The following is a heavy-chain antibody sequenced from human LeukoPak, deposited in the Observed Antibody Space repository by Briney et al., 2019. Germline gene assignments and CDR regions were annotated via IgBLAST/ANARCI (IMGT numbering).Heavy chain of an antibody. CDR2: IKQDGSEK. CDR3: ARDYPSEWELVPPFDY. Sequence: PGGSLRLSCAASGFTFSSYWRSWVRQAPGKGLEWVANIKQDGSEKYYVDSVKGRFTISRDNAKNSLYLQMNSLRAEDTAVYYCARDYPSEWELVPPFDYWGQGTLVTVSS. V-gene: IGHV3-7*03. J-gene: IGHJ4*02. CDR1: GFTFSSYW. D-gene: IGHD1-26*01.